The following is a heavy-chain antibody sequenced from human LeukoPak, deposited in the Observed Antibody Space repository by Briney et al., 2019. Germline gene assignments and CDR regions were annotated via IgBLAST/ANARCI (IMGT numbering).Heavy chain of an antibody. CDR2: INTDGIST. J-gene: IGHJ4*02. Sequence: GGSLRLSCAPSGFTFGSYWMHWVRQAPGKGRVWVSRINTDGISTSYADSVKGRFTISRDNAKNTLYLQMNSLRAEDTAVYYCARFSRGNPDYWGQGTLVTVSS. D-gene: IGHD2/OR15-2a*01. CDR3: ARFSRGNPDY. V-gene: IGHV3-74*01. CDR1: GFTFGSYW.